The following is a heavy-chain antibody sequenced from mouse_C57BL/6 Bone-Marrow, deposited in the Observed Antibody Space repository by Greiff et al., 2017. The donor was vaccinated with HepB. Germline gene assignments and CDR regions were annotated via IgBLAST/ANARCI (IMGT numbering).Heavy chain of an antibody. CDR2: IDPENGDT. CDR3: TTRTTVVAVYYAMDY. J-gene: IGHJ4*01. Sequence: VQLKESGAELVRPGASVKLSCTASGFNIKDDYMHWVKQRPEQGLEWIGWIDPENGDTEYASKFQGKATITADTSSNTAYLQLSSLTSEDTAVYYCTTRTTVVAVYYAMDYWGQGTSVTVSS. CDR1: GFNIKDDY. D-gene: IGHD1-1*01. V-gene: IGHV14-4*01.